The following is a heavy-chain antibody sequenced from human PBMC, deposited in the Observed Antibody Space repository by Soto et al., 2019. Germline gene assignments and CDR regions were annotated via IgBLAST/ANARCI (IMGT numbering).Heavy chain of an antibody. J-gene: IGHJ4*02. Sequence: SETLSLTCTVSGGSISSGDYYWSWIRQPPGKGLEWIGYIYYSGSTNYNPSLKSRVTISVDTSKNQFSLKLSSVTAADTAVYSCARRYGGGFDYWGQGTLVTVSS. CDR2: IYYSGST. V-gene: IGHV4-61*08. CDR3: ARRYGGGFDY. D-gene: IGHD3-10*01. CDR1: GGSISSGDYY.